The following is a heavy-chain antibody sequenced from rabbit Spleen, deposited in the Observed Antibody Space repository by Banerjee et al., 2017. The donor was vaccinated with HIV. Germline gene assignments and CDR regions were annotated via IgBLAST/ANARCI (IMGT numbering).Heavy chain of an antibody. Sequence: QEQLVESGGGLVKPEGSLTLACKASGFSFSDRDVMCWVRQAPGKGLQWIACIAGSGSGFTYSATWATGRFTCSKTSSTTVTLQMTSLTVADTATYFCARDTGSSFSSYGMDLWGPGTLVTVS. CDR3: ARDTGSSFSSYGMDL. CDR1: GFSFSDRDV. D-gene: IGHD8-1*01. V-gene: IGHV1S45*01. J-gene: IGHJ6*01. CDR2: IAGSGSGFT.